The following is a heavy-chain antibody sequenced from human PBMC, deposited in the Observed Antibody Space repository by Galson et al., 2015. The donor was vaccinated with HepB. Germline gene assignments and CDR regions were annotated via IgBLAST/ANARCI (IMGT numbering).Heavy chain of an antibody. J-gene: IGHJ2*01. V-gene: IGHV3-7*01. CDR1: GFTFSSYW. CDR3: AKDGRTFAV. Sequence: SLRLSCAASGFTFSSYWMHWVRHAPGKGLEWVSNINHDGREEHYIDSVKGRFTISRDSAKNSVYLQMNSLRVEDTAVYYCAKDGRTFAVWGRGTLVTVSS. CDR2: INHDGREE.